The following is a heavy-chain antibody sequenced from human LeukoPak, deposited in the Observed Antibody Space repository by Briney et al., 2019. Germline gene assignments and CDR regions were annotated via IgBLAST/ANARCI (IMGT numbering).Heavy chain of an antibody. J-gene: IGHJ4*02. V-gene: IGHV4-59*08. CDR3: AGGTTVTTVSCDY. D-gene: IGHD4-17*01. Sequence: PSETLSLTCTVSGGSISSYYWSWIRQPPGEGLEWIGYIYYSGSTNYNPSLKSRVTISVDTSKNQFSLKLSSVTAADTAVYCCAGGTTVTTVSCDYWGQGTLVTVSS. CDR1: GGSISSYY. CDR2: IYYSGST.